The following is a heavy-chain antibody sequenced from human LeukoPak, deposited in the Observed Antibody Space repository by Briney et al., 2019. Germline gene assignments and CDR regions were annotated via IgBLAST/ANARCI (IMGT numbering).Heavy chain of an antibody. Sequence: PGGSLRLSCAASGFTFSSYAMSWVRQAPGKGLEWVSAISGSGGSTYYADSVKGRFTISRDNSKNTLYPQMNSLRAEDTAVYYCACLGYGRITIFGVVITKQLFDYWGQGTLVTVSS. J-gene: IGHJ4*02. D-gene: IGHD3-3*01. V-gene: IGHV3-23*01. CDR2: ISGSGGST. CDR1: GFTFSSYA. CDR3: ACLGYGRITIFGVVITKQLFDY.